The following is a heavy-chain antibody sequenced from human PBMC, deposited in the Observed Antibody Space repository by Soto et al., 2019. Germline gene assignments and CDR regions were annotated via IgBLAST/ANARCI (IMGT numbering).Heavy chain of an antibody. Sequence: QVQLQESGPGLVKPSQTLSLTCAVSGGSITGRDYYWSWIRQHPGKGLEWIGYIYYSGSTYYNPSLTRRVTISVDTSKNQFSLKLSSVTAADTAVYYCAKAVRFGELLDWFDPWGQGTLVTVSS. V-gene: IGHV4-31*11. CDR3: AKAVRFGELLDWFDP. D-gene: IGHD3-10*01. J-gene: IGHJ5*02. CDR1: GGSITGRDYY. CDR2: IYYSGST.